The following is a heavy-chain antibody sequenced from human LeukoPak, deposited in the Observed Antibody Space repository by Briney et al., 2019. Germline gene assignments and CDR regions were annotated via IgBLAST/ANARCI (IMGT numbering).Heavy chain of an antibody. Sequence: GGSLRLSCAASGFDFSSNWMHWVRHAPGQGLVWVSRIKGDGISTNYADSVKGRFTISRDIAKNTLYLQMNRLRAEDTGVYYCAKDHYWSIDYWGRGTLVTVSS. CDR1: GFDFSSNW. V-gene: IGHV3-74*01. D-gene: IGHD3-3*01. CDR3: AKDHYWSIDY. J-gene: IGHJ4*02. CDR2: IKGDGIST.